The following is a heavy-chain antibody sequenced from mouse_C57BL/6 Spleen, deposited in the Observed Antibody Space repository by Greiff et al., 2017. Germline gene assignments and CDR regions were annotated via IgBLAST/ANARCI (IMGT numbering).Heavy chain of an antibody. J-gene: IGHJ3*01. Sequence: VQLQQSGPELVKPGASVKISCKASGYSFTGYYMNWVKQSPEKRLEWIGEINPSTGGTNYNQKFKDKATLPVDTSSSTAYMQLKSLTSEDSAVYYCARGYYGSSYAWFAYWGQGTLVTVSA. CDR2: INPSTGGT. CDR3: ARGYYGSSYAWFAY. V-gene: IGHV1-42*01. D-gene: IGHD1-1*01. CDR1: GYSFTGYY.